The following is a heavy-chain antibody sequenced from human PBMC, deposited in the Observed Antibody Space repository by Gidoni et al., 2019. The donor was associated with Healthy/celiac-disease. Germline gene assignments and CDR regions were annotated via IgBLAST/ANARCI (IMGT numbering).Heavy chain of an antibody. CDR1: GYTFTSYG. Sequence: QVQLVQSGAEVKKPGASVKVSCKASGYTFTSYGISWVRQAPGQGLEWMGWISAYNGNTNYAQKLQGRVTMTTDTSTSTAYMELRSLRSDDTAVYYCARECSGGSCYYYYYGMDVWGQGTTVTVSS. V-gene: IGHV1-18*04. J-gene: IGHJ6*02. CDR3: ARECSGGSCYYYYYGMDV. CDR2: ISAYNGNT. D-gene: IGHD2-15*01.